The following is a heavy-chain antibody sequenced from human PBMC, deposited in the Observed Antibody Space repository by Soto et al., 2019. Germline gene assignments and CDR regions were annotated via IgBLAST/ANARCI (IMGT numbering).Heavy chain of an antibody. CDR1: GDSISSDKW. D-gene: IGHD6-13*01. CDR2: VYHSGNT. CDR3: ARGERQQQREY. J-gene: IGHJ4*02. V-gene: IGHV4-4*02. Sequence: SETLSLTCAVLGDSISSDKWWSWVRQPPGKGLEWIGEVYHSGNTNYNPSLKSRVIISVDKSKNQFSLKLSSVTDADTAMYYCARGERQQQREYWGQGTLVTVSS.